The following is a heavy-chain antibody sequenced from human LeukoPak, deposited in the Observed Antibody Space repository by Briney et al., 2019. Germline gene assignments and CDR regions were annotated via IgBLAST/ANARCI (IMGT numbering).Heavy chain of an antibody. CDR2: IYIDGRT. V-gene: IGHV3-66*02. J-gene: IGHJ5*02. CDR3: VRDRAATQAWAELDL. Sequence: GGSLRLSCTLSGASATDTLIDWVRQAPGKGPEWVALIYIDGRTVYTDSVKGRSTISRDNSKNMVYLQMNSLRSEDAALYYCVRDRAATQAWAELDLWGQGTLVTVSS. D-gene: IGHD6-25*01. CDR1: GASATDTL.